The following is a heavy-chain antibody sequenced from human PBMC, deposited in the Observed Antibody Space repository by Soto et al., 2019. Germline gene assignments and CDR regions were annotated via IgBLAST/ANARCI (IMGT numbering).Heavy chain of an antibody. J-gene: IGHJ6*02. CDR1: GFPFRDRY. D-gene: IGHD5-12*01. CDR3: ARSIEMATIAYYNYYGMDV. V-gene: IGHV3-72*01. CDR2: TRKKANTYDT. Sequence: GPLGLSFAASGFPFRDRYMDCVRQPPGKGLEWGGRTRKKANTYDTEYAASVKGRFTNARDDSKNSLYLQMKSLKTEDTAVYYCARSIEMATIAYYNYYGMDVWGQATTV.